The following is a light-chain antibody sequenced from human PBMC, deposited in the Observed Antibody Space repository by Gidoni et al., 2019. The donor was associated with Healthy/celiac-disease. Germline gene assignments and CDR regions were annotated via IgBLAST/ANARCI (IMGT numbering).Light chain of an antibody. V-gene: IGKV3-11*01. Sequence: EIVLTHSPATLSLSPGERATLSCRASQSVSSYLAWYQQKPGQAPRLLIYDASNRATGIPARFSGSGSGTDFTLTISSLEPEDFAVYYCQQRRNWPQVTFGQGTRLEIK. CDR1: QSVSSY. J-gene: IGKJ5*01. CDR3: QQRRNWPQVT. CDR2: DAS.